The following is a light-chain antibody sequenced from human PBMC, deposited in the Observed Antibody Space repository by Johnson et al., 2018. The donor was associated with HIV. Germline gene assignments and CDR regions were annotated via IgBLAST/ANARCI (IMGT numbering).Light chain of an antibody. CDR1: SSNIGKNS. Sequence: QSVLTQPPSVSAAPGQKVTISCSGSSSNIGKNSVSWYQQLPGTAPKLLIYESNKRPSGIPDRFSGSKSGTSATLGITGLQTGDEADYYCGTWDSSLSAYVFGPGTKVTVL. CDR3: GTWDSSLSAYV. CDR2: ESN. J-gene: IGLJ1*01. V-gene: IGLV1-51*02.